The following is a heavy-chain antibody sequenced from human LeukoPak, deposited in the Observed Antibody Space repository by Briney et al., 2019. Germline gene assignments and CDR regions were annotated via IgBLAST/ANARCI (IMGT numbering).Heavy chain of an antibody. CDR2: IYYSGST. CDR3: ARGMGGSSGYNLH. J-gene: IGHJ4*02. CDR1: GGSISSGGYY. V-gene: IGHV4-31*03. D-gene: IGHD3-22*01. Sequence: SETLSLTCTVSGGSISSGGYYWSWIRQHPGKGLEWIGYIYYSGSTYYNPSLKSRVTISVDTSKNQFSLKLSSVTAADTAVYYCARGMGGSSGYNLHWGQGTLVTVSS.